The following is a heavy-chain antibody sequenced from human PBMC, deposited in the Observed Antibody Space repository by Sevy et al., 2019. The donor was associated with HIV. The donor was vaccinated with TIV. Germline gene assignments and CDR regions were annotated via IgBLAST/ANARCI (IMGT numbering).Heavy chain of an antibody. CDR1: GYTFTSYD. Sequence: ASVKVSCKASGYTFTSYDINWVRQATGQGLEWMGWMNPNSGNTGYAQKFQGRVTMTRNTSISTAYMELSSRRSKDTAVYYCARVRSVRGDILTGYYIEDYYYYGMDVWGQGTTVTVSS. D-gene: IGHD3-9*01. V-gene: IGHV1-8*01. CDR2: MNPNSGNT. J-gene: IGHJ6*02. CDR3: ARVRSVRGDILTGYYIEDYYYYGMDV.